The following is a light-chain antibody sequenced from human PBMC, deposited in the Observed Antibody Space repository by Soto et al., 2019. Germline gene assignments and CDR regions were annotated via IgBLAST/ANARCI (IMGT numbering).Light chain of an antibody. V-gene: IGKV1-39*01. CDR2: AAS. CDR3: QQSYNSPWT. J-gene: IGKJ1*01. CDR1: LSISNY. Sequence: IQMTQSPSSLSASVGDRITITCRASLSISNYLSWYQQKPGKAPKLLIYAASSLQSGVPPRFSGSESGTDFTLTVSSLQPEDFATYYCQQSYNSPWTFGQGTKVDIK.